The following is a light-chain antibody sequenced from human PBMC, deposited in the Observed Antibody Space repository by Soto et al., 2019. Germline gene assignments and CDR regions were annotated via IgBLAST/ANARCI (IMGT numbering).Light chain of an antibody. J-gene: IGKJ5*01. CDR2: GAS. CDR1: QSVSSN. CDR3: QQANSFPIT. Sequence: EITMTQSPATLSVSPGERATLSCRASQSVSSNLAWYQQKPGQAPRLLIYGASSRATGIPDRFSGSGSGTDFTLTISSLQPEDFATYYCQQANSFPITFGQGTRLEIK. V-gene: IGKV3D-15*01.